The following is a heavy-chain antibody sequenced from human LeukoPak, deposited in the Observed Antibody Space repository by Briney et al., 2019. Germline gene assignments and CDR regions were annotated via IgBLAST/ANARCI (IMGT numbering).Heavy chain of an antibody. D-gene: IGHD1-7*01. J-gene: IGHJ4*02. CDR2: IKQDGSEQ. Sequence: GGSLRLSCAASGFTFSNYWMTWVRQAPGKGLEWLATIKQDGSEQYYVDSVKGRFTISRDNSKYSLRLQMNSLRAEDTAVYFCARDRRNYYGVDYWGQGTLVTVSS. CDR3: ARDRRNYYGVDY. CDR1: GFTFSNYW. V-gene: IGHV3-7*04.